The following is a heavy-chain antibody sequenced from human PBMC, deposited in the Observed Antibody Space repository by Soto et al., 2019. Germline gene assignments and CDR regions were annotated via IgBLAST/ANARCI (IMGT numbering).Heavy chain of an antibody. CDR2: MYNTGST. D-gene: IGHD2-21*02. CDR1: GASISGYY. Sequence: AEPLYLTGTVSGASISGYYWSWIRQPPGKGLEWIGYMYNTGSTVYNPSFKSRVTISVDTSKNQFSLKLNSVTAADTAVYYCARDLWGYCGTDCYPLDVWGQGTTV. CDR3: ARDLWGYCGTDCYPLDV. J-gene: IGHJ6*02. V-gene: IGHV4-59*01.